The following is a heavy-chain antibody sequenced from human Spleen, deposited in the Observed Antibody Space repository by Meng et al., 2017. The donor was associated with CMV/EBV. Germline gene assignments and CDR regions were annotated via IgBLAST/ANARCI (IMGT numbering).Heavy chain of an antibody. J-gene: IGHJ4*02. CDR2: IYPGDSDT. D-gene: IGHD4-23*01. CDR1: GYGFSNYW. Sequence: GESLKISCKGSGYGFSNYWIGWVRQMPGKGLEWMGLIYPGDSDTRYSPSFQGQVTISADKSISTVYLQWSSLKASDTAMYYCARIYYGGKAIDYWGQGTLVTVSS. CDR3: ARIYYGGKAIDY. V-gene: IGHV5-51*01.